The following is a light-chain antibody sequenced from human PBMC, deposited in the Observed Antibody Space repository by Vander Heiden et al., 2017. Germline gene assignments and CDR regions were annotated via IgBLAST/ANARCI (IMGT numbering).Light chain of an antibody. CDR1: SGSVSTSYY. V-gene: IGLV8-61*01. J-gene: IGLJ3*02. CDR2: STN. CDR3: VLYMASGV. Sequence: QTVVTQEPSFSVSPGGTVTLTCGLSSGSVSTSYYPSWYQQTPGQAPRTLIYSTNTRSSGVPDLFSGSILGNKAALTITGAQADDESDYYCVLYMASGVFGGGTKLTVL.